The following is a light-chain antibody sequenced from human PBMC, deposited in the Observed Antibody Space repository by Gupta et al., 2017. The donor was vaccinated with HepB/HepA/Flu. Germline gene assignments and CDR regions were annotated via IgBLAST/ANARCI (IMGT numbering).Light chain of an antibody. Sequence: SALTQPASVSGSPGQPITISCTGTSSDVGGYNYVSWYQQHPGKAPILMVFDVSNRPAGVSNRFSGSKSGNTASLTISGLEAEDEADYYCNSYTSSSTLVFGGGTKLTVL. CDR3: NSYTSSSTLV. CDR2: DVS. V-gene: IGLV2-14*01. J-gene: IGLJ3*02. CDR1: SSDVGGYNY.